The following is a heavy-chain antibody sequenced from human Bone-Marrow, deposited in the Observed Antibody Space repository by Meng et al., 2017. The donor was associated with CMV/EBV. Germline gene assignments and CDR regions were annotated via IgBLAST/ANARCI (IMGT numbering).Heavy chain of an antibody. V-gene: IGHV3-48*03. J-gene: IGHJ6*02. Sequence: GESLKISCAASGFTFSSYEMNWVRQAPGKGLEWVSYISSSGSTIYYADSVKGRFTISRDNAKNSLYLQMNSLRAEDTAVYYCARDQVIVVVPAAMSPYYYGMDVCGQGTTVTVSS. CDR3: ARDQVIVVVPAAMSPYYYGMDV. CDR1: GFTFSSYE. CDR2: ISSSGSTI. D-gene: IGHD2-2*01.